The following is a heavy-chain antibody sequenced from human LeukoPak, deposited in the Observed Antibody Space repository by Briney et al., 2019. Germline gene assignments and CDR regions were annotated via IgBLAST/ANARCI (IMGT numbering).Heavy chain of an antibody. J-gene: IGHJ5*02. Sequence: PGRSLRLSCAASGFTFSSYGMHWVRQAPDKGLEWVAVISYDGSNKYYADSVKGRFTISRDNSKNTLYLQMNSLRAEDTAVYYCARNRRTVVTFWFDPWGQGTLVTVSS. CDR2: ISYDGSNK. V-gene: IGHV3-30*03. CDR1: GFTFSSYG. CDR3: ARNRRTVVTFWFDP. D-gene: IGHD4-23*01.